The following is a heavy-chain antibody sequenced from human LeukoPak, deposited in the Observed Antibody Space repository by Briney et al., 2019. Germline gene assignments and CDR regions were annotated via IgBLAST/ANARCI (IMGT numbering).Heavy chain of an antibody. CDR2: ISAYNGNT. CDR1: GYTFSSYG. J-gene: IGHJ4*02. CDR3: ARGGYVSSSWYRVFDY. Sequence: GASVTVSCKASGYTFSSYGISWVRQAPGQGLEWMGWISAYNGNTNYAQNLQGRVTMTTDTSTSTAYMELRSLRSDDTAVYYCARGGYVSSSWYRVFDYWGQGTLVTVSS. D-gene: IGHD6-13*01. V-gene: IGHV1-18*01.